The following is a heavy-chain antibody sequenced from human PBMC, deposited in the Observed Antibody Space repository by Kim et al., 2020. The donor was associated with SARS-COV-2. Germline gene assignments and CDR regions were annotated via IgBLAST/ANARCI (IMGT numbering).Heavy chain of an antibody. J-gene: IGHJ5*02. Sequence: GRFTISRDNAKNSLYLQMNSLRDEDTAVYYCARDGSVVRGVILGYNWFDPWGQGTLVTVSS. D-gene: IGHD3-10*01. CDR3: ARDGSVVRGVILGYNWFDP. V-gene: IGHV3-48*02.